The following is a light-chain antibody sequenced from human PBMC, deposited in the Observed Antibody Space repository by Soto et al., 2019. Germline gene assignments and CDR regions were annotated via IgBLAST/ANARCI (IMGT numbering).Light chain of an antibody. J-gene: IGKJ2*01. V-gene: IGKV1-39*01. CDR3: QQSYSTPMYT. CDR2: AAS. Sequence: DIQMTQSPSALSASCGDRGTSNFRSSQRINRWLAWYQQKPGNAPKLLIYAASSLHSGVPSRFSGSGSGTDFTLTISSLQPEDFATYYCQQSYSTPMYTFGQGTKVDI. CDR1: QRINRW.